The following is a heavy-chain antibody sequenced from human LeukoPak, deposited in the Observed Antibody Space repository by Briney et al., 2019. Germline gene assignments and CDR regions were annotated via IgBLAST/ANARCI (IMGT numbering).Heavy chain of an antibody. D-gene: IGHD3-10*01. CDR2: IWYDGSNK. Sequence: GGSLRLSCAASGFTFSSYGMHWVRQAPGKGLEWVAVIWYDGSNKYYADSVKGRFTISRDNSKNTLYLQMNSLRAEDTAVYYCARGQYYGSGIVPSDYWGQGTLVTVSS. CDR1: GFTFSSYG. J-gene: IGHJ4*02. CDR3: ARGQYYGSGIVPSDY. V-gene: IGHV3-33*01.